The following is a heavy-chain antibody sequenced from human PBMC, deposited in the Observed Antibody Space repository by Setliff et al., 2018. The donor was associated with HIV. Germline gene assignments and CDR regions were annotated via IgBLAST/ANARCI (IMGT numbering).Heavy chain of an antibody. Sequence: GGSLRLSCAASGFTFSHYAMHWVRQAPGKGLEWVAVIWYDGSNKYYADSVKGRFTISRDNSKNTLYLQMNSLRAEDTAVYYCARYNYGYRWYLDLWGRGTLVTVSS. D-gene: IGHD5-18*01. V-gene: IGHV3-33*01. J-gene: IGHJ2*01. CDR1: GFTFSHYA. CDR2: IWYDGSNK. CDR3: ARYNYGYRWYLDL.